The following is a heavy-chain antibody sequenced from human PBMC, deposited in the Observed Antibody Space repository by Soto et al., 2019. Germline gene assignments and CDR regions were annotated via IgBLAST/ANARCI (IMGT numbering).Heavy chain of an antibody. D-gene: IGHD1-26*01. J-gene: IGHJ4*02. V-gene: IGHV3-21*01. CDR1: GFTFSSYG. CDR3: ARYSGTYRDY. CDR2: ITGSGYI. Sequence: EVQLVESGGGLVKPGESLRLSCAASGFTFSSYGMNWVRQAPGKGLGWVSSITGSGYIFYADSVEGRFSISRDNAKNSLYLQMNSLRAADTAVYYCARYSGTYRDYWGQGILVTVSS.